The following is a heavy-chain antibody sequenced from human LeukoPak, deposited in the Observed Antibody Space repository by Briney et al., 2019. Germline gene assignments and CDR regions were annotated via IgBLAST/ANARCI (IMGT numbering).Heavy chain of an antibody. CDR3: ARGRILYRWFDP. V-gene: IGHV1-8*01. Sequence: GASVTVSCKASGYTFTSYDINWVRQATGQGLEWMGWMNPNSGNTGYAQKFQGRVTMTRNTSISTAYMELSSLRSEDTAVYYCARGRILYRWFDPWGQGTLVTVSS. CDR2: MNPNSGNT. CDR1: GYTFTSYD. D-gene: IGHD2-8*01. J-gene: IGHJ5*02.